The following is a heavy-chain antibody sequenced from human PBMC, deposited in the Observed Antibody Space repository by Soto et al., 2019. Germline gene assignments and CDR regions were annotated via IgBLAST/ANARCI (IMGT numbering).Heavy chain of an antibody. CDR2: INHSGST. J-gene: IGHJ6*02. CDR3: ARGWVSYYYGMDG. CDR1: GGSFSGYY. D-gene: IGHD6-13*01. Sequence: SETLSLTCAAYGGSFSGYYWSWIRQPPGKGLEWIGEINHSGSTNYNPSLKSRVTISVDTSKNQFSLKLSSVTAADTAVYYCARGWVSYYYGMDGWGQGTTVTVSS. V-gene: IGHV4-34*01.